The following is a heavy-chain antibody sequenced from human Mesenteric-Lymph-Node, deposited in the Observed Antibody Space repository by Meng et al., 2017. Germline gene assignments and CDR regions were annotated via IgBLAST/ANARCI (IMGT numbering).Heavy chain of an antibody. CDR2: INTDGNNP. V-gene: IGHV3-74*01. J-gene: IGHJ4*02. D-gene: IGHD1-26*01. CDR3: AKDDTMGSTFSGSSYFPFDF. CDR1: GFIASNYW. Sequence: GESLKISCAASGFIASNYWHWFRQVPGMGLLWVSRINTDGNNPTYADSVKGRFTVSRDNSKNTVYLQLNSLRAEDTAVYYCAKDDTMGSTFSGSSYFPFDFWGQGTLVTVSS.